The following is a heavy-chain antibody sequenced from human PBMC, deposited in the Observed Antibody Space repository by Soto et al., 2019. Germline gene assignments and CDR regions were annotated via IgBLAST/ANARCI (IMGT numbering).Heavy chain of an antibody. Sequence: EVPLVESGGGLVQPGGSLRLSCAASGLALSSYWMHWVRQAPGKGLVWVSRINRDGSSTSYADSVRGRFTISRDNAKNTLYLQMSSLRAEDTAVYYCAGGKFSGANTDHWGQGTLVTVSS. D-gene: IGHD1-26*01. J-gene: IGHJ5*02. CDR2: INRDGSST. CDR3: AGGKFSGANTDH. CDR1: GLALSSYW. V-gene: IGHV3-74*01.